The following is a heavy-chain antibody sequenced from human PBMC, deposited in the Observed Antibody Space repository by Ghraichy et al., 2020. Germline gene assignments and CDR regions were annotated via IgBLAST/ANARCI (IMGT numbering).Heavy chain of an antibody. CDR3: AKDYDILTGFAYYGMDV. V-gene: IGHV3-30*18. CDR2: ISYDGSNK. Sequence: GGSLRLSCAASGFTFSSYGMHWVRQAPGKGLEWVAVISYDGSNKYYADSVKGRFTISRDNSKNTLYLQMNSLRAEDTAVYYCAKDYDILTGFAYYGMDVWGQGTTVTVSS. D-gene: IGHD3-9*01. J-gene: IGHJ6*02. CDR1: GFTFSSYG.